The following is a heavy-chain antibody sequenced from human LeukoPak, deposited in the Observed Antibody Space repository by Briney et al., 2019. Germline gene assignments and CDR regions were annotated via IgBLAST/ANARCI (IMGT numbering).Heavy chain of an antibody. D-gene: IGHD3-3*01. V-gene: IGHV3-30*18. CDR1: GFTFSSYG. CDR3: AKDELRFLEWLLSRMDV. J-gene: IGHJ6*02. Sequence: PGGSLRLSCAASGFTFSSYGMHWVRQAPGKGLERVAVISYDGSNKYYADSVKGRFTISRDNSKNTLYLQMNSLRAEDTAVYYGAKDELRFLEWLLSRMDVLGQGTTVTVSS. CDR2: ISYDGSNK.